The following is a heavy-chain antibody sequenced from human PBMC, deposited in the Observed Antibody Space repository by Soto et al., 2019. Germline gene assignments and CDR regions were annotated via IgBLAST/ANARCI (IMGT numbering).Heavy chain of an antibody. D-gene: IGHD6-19*01. CDR2: INAGNGNT. CDR3: ARAPSSGWYLDHYYGMDV. J-gene: IGHJ6*02. CDR1: GYTFTSYA. Sequence: ASVKVSCKASGYTFTSYAMHWVRQAPGQRLEWMGWINAGNGNTKYSQKFQGRFTISRHNSKNTLYLQMNSLRAEDTAVYYCARAPSSGWYLDHYYGMDVWGQGTTVTVS. V-gene: IGHV1-3*01.